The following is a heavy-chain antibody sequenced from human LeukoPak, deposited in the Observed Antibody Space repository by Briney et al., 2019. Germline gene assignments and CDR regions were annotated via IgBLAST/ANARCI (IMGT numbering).Heavy chain of an antibody. V-gene: IGHV3-23*01. CDR2: ISGSGGST. CDR3: ATPLDYYDRSDSHQGGD. CDR1: GFTFSSYA. J-gene: IGHJ4*02. Sequence: GGSLRLSCAASGFTFSSYAMSWVRQAPGKGLEWVSAISGSGGSTYYADSVKGRFTISRDNSKNTLYLQMNSLRAEDTAVYYCATPLDYYDRSDSHQGGDWGQGTLVTVSS. D-gene: IGHD3-22*01.